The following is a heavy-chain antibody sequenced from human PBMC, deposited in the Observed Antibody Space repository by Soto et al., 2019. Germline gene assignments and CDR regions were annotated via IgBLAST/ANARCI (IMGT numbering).Heavy chain of an antibody. J-gene: IGHJ6*03. CDR2: IYYSGST. Sequence: SETLSLTCTVSGGSISSYYWSWIRQSPGKGLEWIGYIYYSGSTNYNPSLKSRVTISVGTSKNQFSLKLSSVTAADTAVYYCARHAVTDYYYYYMDVWGKGTTVTVS. CDR1: GGSISSYY. CDR3: ARHAVTDYYYYYMDV. V-gene: IGHV4-59*08. D-gene: IGHD4-4*01.